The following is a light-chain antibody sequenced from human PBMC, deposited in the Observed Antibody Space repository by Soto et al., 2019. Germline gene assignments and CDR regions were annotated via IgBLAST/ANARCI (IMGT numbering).Light chain of an antibody. CDR1: SSDIGAHDY. CDR2: EVT. J-gene: IGLJ2*01. V-gene: IGLV2-14*01. CDR3: ISHPSSASVV. Sequence: QSALTQPASVSGSPVQSITSSCTGTSSDIGAHDYVSWYRQHPGKAPKLLIYEVTNRPSGVSPRFSGSKSANTASLTISGLQVEDEADYYCISHPSSASVVFGGGTKLTVL.